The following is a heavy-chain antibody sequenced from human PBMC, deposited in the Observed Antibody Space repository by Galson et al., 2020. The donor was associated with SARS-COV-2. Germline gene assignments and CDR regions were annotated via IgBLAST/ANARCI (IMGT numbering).Heavy chain of an antibody. J-gene: IGHJ6*04. CDR3: ARSPAASPGAFVYHRGIDG. V-gene: IGHV4-59*11. Sequence: SETLSLTCTVSGGSIDSHFWTWIRQPPGKGLEWMGYIYDGGSVSYNPSLKSRVTVSVDTSKNQFSLRLTSVTAADTAVDYCARSPAASPGAFVYHRGIDGWGKGTPVTVSP. CDR2: IYDGGSV. D-gene: IGHD2-2*01. CDR1: GGSIDSHF.